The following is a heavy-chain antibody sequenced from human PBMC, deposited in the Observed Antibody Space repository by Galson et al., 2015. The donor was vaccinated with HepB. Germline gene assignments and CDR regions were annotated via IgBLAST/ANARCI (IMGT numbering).Heavy chain of an antibody. CDR1: GVSIRSSSYY. Sequence: ETLSLTCLVSGVSIRSSSYYWGWVRQPPGKGLEWIGNIFYTGTTTYNPSLKSRATISVDTSKNQFSLKVISVTTADTAVYYCARHPNAVTGHYYYHGMDIWGQGTTVTVSS. D-gene: IGHD2-8*02. J-gene: IGHJ6*01. CDR3: ARHPNAVTGHYYYHGMDI. V-gene: IGHV4-39*01. CDR2: IFYTGTT.